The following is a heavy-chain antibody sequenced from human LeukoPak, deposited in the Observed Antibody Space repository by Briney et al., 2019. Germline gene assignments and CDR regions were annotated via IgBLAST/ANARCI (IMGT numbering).Heavy chain of an antibody. V-gene: IGHV4-59*08. Sequence: PSETLSLTCTVSGGSISGSYWSWIRQPPGKGLEWIGYIYHSETYYNPSLKSRVTISLDTSKNQFSLNLRFVTAADTAVFFCARTQGWGTVRTGYYYDMDVWGQGTTVTVSS. D-gene: IGHD4-11*01. CDR1: GGSISGSY. CDR3: ARTQGWGTVRTGYYYDMDV. J-gene: IGHJ6*02. CDR2: IYHSET.